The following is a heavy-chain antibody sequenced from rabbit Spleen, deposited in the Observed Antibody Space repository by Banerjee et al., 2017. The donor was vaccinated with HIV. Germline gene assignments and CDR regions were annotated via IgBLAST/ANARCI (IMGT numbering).Heavy chain of an antibody. CDR1: GLDFTNNYW. V-gene: IGHV1S40*01. J-gene: IGHJ4*01. D-gene: IGHD4-2*01. Sequence: QSLEESGGDLVKPGASLTLTCTASGLDFTNNYWICWVRQAPGKGLEWIACIDVTKSGNTYYTNWAKGRFTISKTSSTTVTLQMTSLTVADTATYFCARDAAGREDFNLWGQGTLVTVS. CDR2: IDVTKSGNT. CDR3: ARDAAGREDFNL.